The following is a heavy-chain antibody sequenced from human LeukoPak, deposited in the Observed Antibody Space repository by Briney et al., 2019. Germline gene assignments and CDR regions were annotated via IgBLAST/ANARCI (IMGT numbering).Heavy chain of an antibody. Sequence: KSGGSLRLSCAASGFTFSSYSMNWVRQAPGKGLEWVSSISSSSSYIYYADSVKGRFTISRDNAKNSLYLQMNSLRAEDTAVYYCAKVSRSAVVPAAMLDYWGQGIQVTVSS. CDR1: GFTFSSYS. J-gene: IGHJ4*02. CDR2: ISSSSSYI. D-gene: IGHD2-2*01. CDR3: AKVSRSAVVPAAMLDY. V-gene: IGHV3-21*04.